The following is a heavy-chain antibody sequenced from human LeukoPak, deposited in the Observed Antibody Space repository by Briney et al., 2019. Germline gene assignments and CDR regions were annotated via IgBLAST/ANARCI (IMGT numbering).Heavy chain of an antibody. CDR1: GFTFSTYA. Sequence: QTGGSLRLSCAASGFTFSTYAIHWVRQAPGKGLEWVAVMSYDGSNKYYADSVKGRFTISRDSSKNTLYLQMNSLRAEDTAVYYCARWDSYYYAMDVWGQGTTVTVSS. CDR3: ARWDSYYYAMDV. D-gene: IGHD1-26*01. V-gene: IGHV3-30*04. J-gene: IGHJ6*02. CDR2: MSYDGSNK.